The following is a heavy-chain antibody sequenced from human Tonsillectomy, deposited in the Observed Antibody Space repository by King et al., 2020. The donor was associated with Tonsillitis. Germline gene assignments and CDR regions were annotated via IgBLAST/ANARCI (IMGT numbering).Heavy chain of an antibody. CDR2: ISGSGGSP. CDR1: GFTFSSYA. V-gene: IGHV3-23*04. Sequence: VQLVESGVGLVQPGGSLRLSCAASGFTFSSYAMSWVRQAPGNGLEWGSAISGSGGSPYYADSVKGWFTISRDNSKNTLYPQMNSLRAEDTAVYYCAKEPYYDFWIDAFDIWGQGTMVTVSS. J-gene: IGHJ3*02. D-gene: IGHD3-3*01. CDR3: AKEPYYDFWIDAFDI.